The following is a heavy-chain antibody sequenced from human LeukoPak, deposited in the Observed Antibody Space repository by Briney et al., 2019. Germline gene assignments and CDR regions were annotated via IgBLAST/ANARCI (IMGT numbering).Heavy chain of an antibody. V-gene: IGHV1-69*06. J-gene: IGHJ4*02. D-gene: IGHD3-10*01. CDR1: GGTLSSYA. Sequence: SVKVSCKASGGTLSSYAISWVRQAPGQGLEWMGGIIPIFGTANYAQKFQGRVTITADKSTSTAYMELSSLRSEDTAVYYCASVGEYYGSGSYYFGYWGRGTLVTVSS. CDR2: IIPIFGTA. CDR3: ASVGEYYGSGSYYFGY.